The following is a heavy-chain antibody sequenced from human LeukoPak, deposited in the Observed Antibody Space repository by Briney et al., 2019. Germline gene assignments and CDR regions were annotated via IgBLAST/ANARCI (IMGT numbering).Heavy chain of an antibody. CDR2: ISGSGGST. CDR1: GFTFSSYA. J-gene: IGHJ4*02. CDR3: AKGSLMITFGGVIVY. Sequence: GGSLRLCCAASGFTFSSYAMSWVRQATGKGLEWGSAISGSGGSTYYADSVKGRFTISRDNSKNTLYLQMNSLRAEDTAVYYCAKGSLMITFGGVIVYWGQGTLVTVSS. V-gene: IGHV3-23*01. D-gene: IGHD3-16*02.